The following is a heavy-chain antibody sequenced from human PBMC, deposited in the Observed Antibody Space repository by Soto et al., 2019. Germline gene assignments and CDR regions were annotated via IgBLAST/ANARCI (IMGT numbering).Heavy chain of an antibody. CDR2: INTDGSST. Sequence: EVQLVESGGGLVQPGGSLRLSCAASGFTFSSYWMHWVRQAPGKGLVWVSRINTDGSSTGYADSVKGRFTISRDNAENTLYLQMHSLRAEDTAVYYCARESYSGYGHFDYWGQGTLVTVFS. J-gene: IGHJ4*02. V-gene: IGHV3-74*01. CDR1: GFTFSSYW. CDR3: ARESYSGYGHFDY. D-gene: IGHD5-12*01.